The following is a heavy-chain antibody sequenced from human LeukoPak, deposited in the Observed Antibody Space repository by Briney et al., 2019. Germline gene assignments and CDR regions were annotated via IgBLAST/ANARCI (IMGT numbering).Heavy chain of an antibody. V-gene: IGHV3-73*01. Sequence: GGSLRLSCAASGFTFSGSALHWVRQDSGKGLEWVGRIRSTANGYATAYAASVKGRFTISRDDSKNTAYLQMDSLKTEDTAVYYCTGNYYGSGSYADFDYWGQGTLVTVSS. D-gene: IGHD3-10*01. CDR3: TGNYYGSGSYADFDY. J-gene: IGHJ4*02. CDR1: GFTFSGSA. CDR2: IRSTANGYAT.